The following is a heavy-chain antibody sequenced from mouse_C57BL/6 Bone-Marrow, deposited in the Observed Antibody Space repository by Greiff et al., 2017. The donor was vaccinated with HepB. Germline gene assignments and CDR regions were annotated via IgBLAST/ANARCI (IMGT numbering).Heavy chain of an antibody. CDR3: ASHGSSYYYAMDY. Sequence: QVQLKQPGAELVKPGASVKMSCKASGYTFTSYWITWVKQRPGQGLEWIGDIYPGSGSTNYNEKFKSKATLTVDTSSSTAYMQLSSLTSEDSAVYYCASHGSSYYYAMDYWGQGTSVTVSS. CDR1: GYTFTSYW. D-gene: IGHD1-1*01. CDR2: IYPGSGST. J-gene: IGHJ4*01. V-gene: IGHV1-55*01.